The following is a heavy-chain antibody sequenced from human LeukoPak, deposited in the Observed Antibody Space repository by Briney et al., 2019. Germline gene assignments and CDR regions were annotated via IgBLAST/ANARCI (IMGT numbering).Heavy chain of an antibody. J-gene: IGHJ4*02. CDR1: AFTFSSYG. CDR2: IQFDGSER. D-gene: IGHD6-19*01. CDR3: ANTMYSSAWSPFDY. V-gene: IGHV3-30*02. Sequence: GGCLRLSCAASAFTFSSYGMHWVRQAPGKGLEWVAFIQFDGSERYYADSVKGRFTISRDNSRKTLYLQMNSLRPEDTALYYCANTMYSSAWSPFDYWGRGTLVTVSS.